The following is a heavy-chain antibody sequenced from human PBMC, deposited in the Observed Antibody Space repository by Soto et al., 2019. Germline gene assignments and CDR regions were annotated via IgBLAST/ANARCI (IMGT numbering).Heavy chain of an antibody. D-gene: IGHD1-26*01. CDR3: ARGLPWDWFDS. V-gene: IGHV1-69*01. Sequence: QVQLVQSGAEVKKPGSSVRVSCKSSGGTSSSYAISWVRQAPGQGLQWMGGFIPILSVAKVAVNFQGRVTVTADESTATAYMDLNFLKSDDTAVYYCARGLPWDWFDSWGQGTLVTVSS. CDR2: FIPILSVA. CDR1: GGTSSSYA. J-gene: IGHJ5*01.